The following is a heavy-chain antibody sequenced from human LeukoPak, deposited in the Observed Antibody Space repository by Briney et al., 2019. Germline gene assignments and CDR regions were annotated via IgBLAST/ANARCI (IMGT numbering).Heavy chain of an antibody. J-gene: IGHJ4*02. V-gene: IGHV1-2*02. CDR3: ARDRDYSNTERGFDY. CDR1: GYTFSDYY. Sequence: ASVKVSCKTSGYTFSDYYIHWVRQAPGQGLEWMGWINPNSGGTKSAQKFQGRVTMTGDTSISTAYMELRRVTSDGTAAYYCARDRDYSNTERGFDYWGQGTLVTVSS. CDR2: INPNSGGT. D-gene: IGHD4-11*01.